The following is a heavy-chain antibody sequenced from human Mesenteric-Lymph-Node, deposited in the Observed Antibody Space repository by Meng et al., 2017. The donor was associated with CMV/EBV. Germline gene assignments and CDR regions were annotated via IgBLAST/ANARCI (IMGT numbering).Heavy chain of an antibody. V-gene: IGHV1-69*05. CDR2: IIPIFGTA. CDR1: GGTLSSFA. CDR3: ARDLGTGYCSSTSCSYSLVY. Sequence: SVKVSCKASGGTLSSFAISWVRQAPGQGLEWMGGIIPIFGTANYAQKFQGRVTITTDESTSTAYMELSSLRSEDTAVYYCARDLGTGYCSSTSCSYSLVYWGQGTLVTVSS. J-gene: IGHJ4*02. D-gene: IGHD2-2*03.